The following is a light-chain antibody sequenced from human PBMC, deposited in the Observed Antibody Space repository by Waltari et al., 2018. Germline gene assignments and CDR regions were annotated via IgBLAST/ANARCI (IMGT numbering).Light chain of an antibody. V-gene: IGLV2-14*03. Sequence: QSALTPPASVSGSPGQSITFSCTGTSSAVGGSNYVSWYQQHPGKPPKLFIYDFSNRPSGVSNRFSGSKSGNTASLTISGLQAEDEADYYCSSYTSSSTLHVVFGGGTKLTVL. CDR2: DFS. J-gene: IGLJ2*01. CDR3: SSYTSSSTLHVV. CDR1: SSAVGGSNY.